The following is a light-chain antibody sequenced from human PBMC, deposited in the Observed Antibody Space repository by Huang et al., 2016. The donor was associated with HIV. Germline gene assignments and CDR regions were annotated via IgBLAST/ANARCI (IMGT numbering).Light chain of an antibody. CDR3: QQRSNWQGLT. Sequence: EIVLTQSPATLSLSPGERATLSCGARQSVSAYLALYQQKPGQPPRLLIYDGAKRVTGIPARFSGSGSGTDFTLTISSLEPEDFAVYYCQQRSNWQGLTFGGGTKVEIK. J-gene: IGKJ4*01. V-gene: IGKV3-11*01. CDR1: QSVSAY. CDR2: DGA.